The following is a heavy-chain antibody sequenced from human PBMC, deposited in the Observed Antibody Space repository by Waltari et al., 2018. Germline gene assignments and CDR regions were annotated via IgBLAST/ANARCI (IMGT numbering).Heavy chain of an antibody. V-gene: IGHV3-7*01. CDR2: IKQDGSEK. D-gene: IGHD4-17*01. Sequence: EVQLVESGGGLVQPGGSLRLSCAASGFTFSSYWMSWVRQAPGKGLEWVANIKQDGSEKYYVDSVKGRFTISRDNAKNSLYLQMNSLRAEDTAVYYCARENGDYRIGAFDIWGQGTMVTVSS. CDR3: ARENGDYRIGAFDI. CDR1: GFTFSSYW. J-gene: IGHJ3*02.